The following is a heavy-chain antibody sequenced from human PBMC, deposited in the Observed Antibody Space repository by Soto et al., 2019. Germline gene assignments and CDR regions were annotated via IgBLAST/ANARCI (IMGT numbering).Heavy chain of an antibody. CDR1: GYTSADFG. CDR2: VSGNNGAS. V-gene: IGHV1-18*04. D-gene: IGHD2-2*01. Sequence: QVQLMQSGTEVKKPGASVTVSCKASGYTSADFGISWVRQAPGQGLEWMGWVSGNNGASNPAPKVQGTITMPLDTSTGVSSMALRSLRSDVTAIYYCVRDQKYFRVNGNWFDSWGQGTLVSVSS. J-gene: IGHJ5*01. CDR3: VRDQKYFRVNGNWFDS.